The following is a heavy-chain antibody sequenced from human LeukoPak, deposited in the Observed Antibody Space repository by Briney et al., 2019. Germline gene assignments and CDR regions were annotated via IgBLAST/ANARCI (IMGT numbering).Heavy chain of an antibody. CDR1: VYTFSTYS. V-gene: IGHV3-21*01. Sequence: PGGSLRLSCAASVYTFSTYSMNGVRQAPGKGLEWVSSMRSSSSYIFYADSVKRRYTISRDNAKHSLYLQMNSLRAEDTAFYYCARDTFDYWGQGTLVTVSS. CDR2: MRSSSSYI. CDR3: ARDTFDY. J-gene: IGHJ4*02.